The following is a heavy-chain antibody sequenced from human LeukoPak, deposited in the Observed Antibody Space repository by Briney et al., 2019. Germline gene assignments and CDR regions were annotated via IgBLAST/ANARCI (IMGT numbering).Heavy chain of an antibody. CDR3: AKELSGSYSFDY. Sequence: GRSLRLSCAASGFTLDDYAMHWVRQAPGKGLEWVSGISWNSGSIGYADSVKGRFTISRDNAKNSLYLQMNSLRAEDTALYYCAKELSGSYSFDYWGQGTLVTVSS. V-gene: IGHV3-9*01. J-gene: IGHJ4*02. D-gene: IGHD1-26*01. CDR2: ISWNSGSI. CDR1: GFTLDDYA.